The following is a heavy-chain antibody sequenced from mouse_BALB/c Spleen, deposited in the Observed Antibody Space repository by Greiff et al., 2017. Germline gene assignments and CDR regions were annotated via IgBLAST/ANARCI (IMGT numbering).Heavy chain of an antibody. V-gene: IGHV6-6*02. CDR2: IRLKSNNYAT. Sequence: EVKLVESGGGLVQPGGSMKLSCVASGFTFSNYWMNWVRQSPEKGLEWVAEIRLKSNNYATHYAESVKGRFTISRDDSKSSVYLQMNNLRAEDTGIYYCTRPDDSYWYFDVWGAGTTVTVSS. CDR1: GFTFSNYW. J-gene: IGHJ1*01. D-gene: IGHD2-4*01. CDR3: TRPDDSYWYFDV.